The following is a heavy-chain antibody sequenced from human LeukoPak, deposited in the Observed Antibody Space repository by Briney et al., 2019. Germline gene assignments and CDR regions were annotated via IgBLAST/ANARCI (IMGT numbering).Heavy chain of an antibody. Sequence: KPSETLSLTCAVYGGSFSGYYWSWIRQPPGKGLEWIGEINHSGSTNYNPSLKSRVTISVDTSKNQFSLKLSSVTAADTAVYYCARGGQGYYDYVWGSYRYFDYWGQGTLVTVPS. J-gene: IGHJ4*02. CDR2: INHSGST. CDR1: GGSFSGYY. CDR3: ARGGQGYYDYVWGSYRYFDY. V-gene: IGHV4-34*01. D-gene: IGHD3-16*02.